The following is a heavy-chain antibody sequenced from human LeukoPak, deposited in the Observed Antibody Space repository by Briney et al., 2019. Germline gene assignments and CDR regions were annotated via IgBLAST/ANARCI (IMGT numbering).Heavy chain of an antibody. J-gene: IGHJ4*02. CDR2: IYYSGST. Sequence: SETLSLTCTVSGGXISSYYWSWIRQPPGKGLEWIGYIYYSGSTNYNPSLKSRVTISVDMSRDQFSLKLSSVTAADTAVYYCARTNYMGYFDYWGQGTLVTVSS. CDR3: ARTNYMGYFDY. CDR1: GGXISSYY. V-gene: IGHV4-59*01. D-gene: IGHD1-7*01.